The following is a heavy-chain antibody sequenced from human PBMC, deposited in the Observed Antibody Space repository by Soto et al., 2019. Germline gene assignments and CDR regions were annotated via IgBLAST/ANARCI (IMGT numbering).Heavy chain of an antibody. Sequence: VASVKVSCKASGYTFTGYYIHWVRQAPGQGPEWMGEISPNSGGTKYAQRFQGRVTMTRDTSITTVYMELSNLSPDDTAVYYCGKGRSGDVGVFYWGQGTLVTVSS. CDR1: GYTFTGYY. D-gene: IGHD1-26*01. J-gene: IGHJ4*02. CDR3: GKGRSGDVGVFY. CDR2: ISPNSGGT. V-gene: IGHV1-2*02.